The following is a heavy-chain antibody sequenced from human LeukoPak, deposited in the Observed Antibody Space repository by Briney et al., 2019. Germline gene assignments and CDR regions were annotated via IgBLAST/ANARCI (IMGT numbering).Heavy chain of an antibody. D-gene: IGHD5-12*01. CDR2: IYYSGST. CDR3: VRHDGRGGATMGSLDS. J-gene: IGHJ4*02. V-gene: IGHV4-39*01. CDR1: GGSISSRSYY. Sequence: PSETLSLTCTVSGGSISSRSYYWGWIRQPPGKGLEWIGSIYYSGSTYYNPSLNSRVTISVDTSKNQFSLQLNSVTAADTAVYYCVRHDGRGGATMGSLDSWGQGSLVTVSS.